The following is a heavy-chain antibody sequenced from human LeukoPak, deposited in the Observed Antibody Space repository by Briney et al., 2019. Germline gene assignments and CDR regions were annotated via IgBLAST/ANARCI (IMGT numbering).Heavy chain of an antibody. J-gene: IGHJ4*02. V-gene: IGHV3-48*04. Sequence: PGGSLTLSCAASGFTFSSYSMNWVRQAPGTGLEWVSYISSSSSTIYYADSVKGRFTISRDNAKDSLYLQMNSLRAEDTAVYYCAGGTPRKEKRYFDYWGQGTLVTVSS. CDR1: GFTFSSYS. D-gene: IGHD3-16*01. CDR2: ISSSSSTI. CDR3: AGGTPRKEKRYFDY.